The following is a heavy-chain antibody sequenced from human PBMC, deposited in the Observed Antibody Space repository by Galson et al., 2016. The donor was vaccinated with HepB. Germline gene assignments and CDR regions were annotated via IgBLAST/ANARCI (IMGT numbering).Heavy chain of an antibody. Sequence: SLRLSCAASGFTFGDHAMSWFRQAPGKGLEWVGFLRSKTYGGTTEYAASVKGRFTISRDDSRSVAYLQMNNLKTEDTAVYYCTRDPRYYYDTSASSTWGQGTLVTVSS. V-gene: IGHV3-49*03. J-gene: IGHJ5*02. CDR1: GFTFGDHA. CDR2: LRSKTYGGTT. D-gene: IGHD3-22*01. CDR3: TRDPRYYYDTSASST.